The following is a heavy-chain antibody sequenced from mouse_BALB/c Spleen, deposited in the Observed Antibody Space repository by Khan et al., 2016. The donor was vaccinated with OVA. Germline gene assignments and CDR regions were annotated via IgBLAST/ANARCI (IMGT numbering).Heavy chain of an antibody. CDR1: GYSITSDYA. V-gene: IGHV3-2*02. J-gene: IGHJ2*01. CDR2: ISYSGNT. Sequence: EVQLQESEPGLVKPSQSLSLTCTVIGYSITSDYAWYWIRQFPGNKLEWMGYISYSGNTKYNPSLKSRISIIRDTSENQFFLQLNSVTIEDTAAYSCARIYGGHFDYWGQGTTLTVSS. CDR3: ARIYGGHFDY. D-gene: IGHD1-1*01.